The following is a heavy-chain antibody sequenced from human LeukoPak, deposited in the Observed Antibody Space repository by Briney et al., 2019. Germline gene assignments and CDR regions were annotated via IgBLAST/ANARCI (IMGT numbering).Heavy chain of an antibody. CDR2: ISSSSSYI. Sequence: GGSLRLSCAASGFTFSSYSMTWVRQAPGKGLEWVSSISSSSSYIYYADSVKGRFTISRDNAKNSLYLQMNSLRAEDTAVYYCAREKVPVYYYYYGMDVWGQGTTVTVSS. CDR3: AREKVPVYYYYYGMDV. J-gene: IGHJ6*02. CDR1: GFTFSSYS. V-gene: IGHV3-21*01.